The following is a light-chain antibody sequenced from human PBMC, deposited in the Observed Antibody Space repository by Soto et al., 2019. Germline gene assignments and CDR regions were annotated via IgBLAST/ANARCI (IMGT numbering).Light chain of an antibody. CDR2: EVS. CDR3: SSYAGTNKV. J-gene: IGLJ3*02. Sequence: QSALTQPPSASGSPGQSVTISCTGTSGDVGGHTFVSWYQFHPGKAPKLIIYEVSKRPSGVPNRFSGSKSDNTASLTVSGLQAEDEADYFCSSYAGTNKVFGGGTKLTVL. CDR1: SGDVGGHTF. V-gene: IGLV2-8*01.